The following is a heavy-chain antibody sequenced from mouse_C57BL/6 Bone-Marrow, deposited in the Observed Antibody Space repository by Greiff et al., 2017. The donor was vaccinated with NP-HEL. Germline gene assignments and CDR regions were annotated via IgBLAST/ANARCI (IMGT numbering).Heavy chain of an antibody. CDR3: ASYGSSPWDFDG. CDR1: GYTFTSYG. D-gene: IGHD1-1*01. J-gene: IGHJ1*03. Sequence: QVQLKESGAELARPGASVKLSCKASGYTFTSYGISWVKQRTGQGLEWIGEIYPRSGNTYYNEKFKGKATLTADKSSSTAYMELRSLTSEDSAVYFCASYGSSPWDFDGWGTGTTVTVSS. CDR2: IYPRSGNT. V-gene: IGHV1-81*01.